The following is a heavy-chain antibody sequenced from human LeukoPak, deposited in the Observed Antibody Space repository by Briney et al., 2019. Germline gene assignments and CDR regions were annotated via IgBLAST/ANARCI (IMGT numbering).Heavy chain of an antibody. V-gene: IGHV4-39*01. Sequence: PSETLSLTCTVSGGSISSSSYYWGWIRQPPGKGLEWIGSLYYTGTTYYNPSLKSRVTISVDTSKNQFSLNLTSMTAADTAVYYCARSLTDYCIGLYFDCWGQGTLVTVSS. CDR2: LYYTGTT. D-gene: IGHD2-15*01. CDR3: ARSLTDYCIGLYFDC. CDR1: GGSISSSSYY. J-gene: IGHJ4*02.